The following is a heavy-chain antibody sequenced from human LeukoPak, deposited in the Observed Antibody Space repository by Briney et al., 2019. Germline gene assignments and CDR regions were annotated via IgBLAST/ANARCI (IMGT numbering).Heavy chain of an antibody. CDR3: ARVFYGSGSYYTFYYFDY. V-gene: IGHV4-59*12. J-gene: IGHJ4*02. Sequence: SETLSLTCTVSGGSISSYYWSWIRQPPGKGLEWIGYIYYSGSTNYNPSLKSRVTISVDTSKNQFSLKLSSVTAADTAVYYCARVFYGSGSYYTFYYFDYWGQGTLVTVSS. CDR1: GGSISSYY. D-gene: IGHD3-10*01. CDR2: IYYSGST.